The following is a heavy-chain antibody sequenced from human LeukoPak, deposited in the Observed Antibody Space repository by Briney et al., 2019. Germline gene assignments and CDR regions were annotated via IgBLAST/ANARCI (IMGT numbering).Heavy chain of an antibody. CDR2: VSGGGSST. CDR3: AKYTTPYYFDY. V-gene: IGHV3-23*01. D-gene: IGHD1-1*01. CDR1: GFTFNNYV. J-gene: IGHJ4*02. Sequence: GGSLRLSCEGSGFTFNNYVMNWVRQAPGKGLEWVSGVSGGGSSTYYADSVKGRFTISRDNSQNTVYLQMKSLRAEDTAIYFCAKYTTPYYFDYWGQGILVTVSS.